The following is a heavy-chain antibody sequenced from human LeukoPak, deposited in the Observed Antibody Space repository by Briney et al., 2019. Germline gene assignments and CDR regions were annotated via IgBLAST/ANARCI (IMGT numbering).Heavy chain of an antibody. Sequence: SSQTLSLTCTVSGGSISSGGYYWSWIRQHPGKGLEWIGYIYYSGSTNYNPSLKSRVTISVDTSKNQFSLKLSSVTAADTAVYYCARTETYYYDSIGPLGLDYWGQGTLVTVSS. D-gene: IGHD3-22*01. J-gene: IGHJ4*02. CDR2: IYYSGST. CDR3: ARTETYYYDSIGPLGLDY. V-gene: IGHV4-31*03. CDR1: GGSISSGGYY.